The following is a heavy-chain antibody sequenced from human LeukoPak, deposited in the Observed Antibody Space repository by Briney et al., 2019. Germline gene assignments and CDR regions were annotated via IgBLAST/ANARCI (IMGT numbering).Heavy chain of an antibody. Sequence: SETLSLTCTVSGGSISSYYWGWIRQPPGKGLEWIGSIYYSGSTYYNPSLKSRVTISVDTSKNQFSLKLSSVTAADTAVYYCARATYYYGSGSYFDYWGQGTLVTVSS. CDR1: GGSISSYY. V-gene: IGHV4-39*07. D-gene: IGHD3-10*01. CDR3: ARATYYYGSGSYFDY. J-gene: IGHJ4*02. CDR2: IYYSGST.